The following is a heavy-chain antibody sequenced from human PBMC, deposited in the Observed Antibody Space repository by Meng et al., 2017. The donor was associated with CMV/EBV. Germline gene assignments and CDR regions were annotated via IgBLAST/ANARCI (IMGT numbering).Heavy chain of an antibody. V-gene: IGHV1-2*02. CDR1: GYTFTGYY. Sequence: ASVKVSCKASGYTFTGYYMHWVRQAPGQGLEWMGWINPNSGGTNYAQKFQGRVTMTRDTSISTAYMELSRLRSDDTAVYYCARDRRTENYMAYYYDGSGGIDYWGQGTLVTVSS. D-gene: IGHD3-22*01. J-gene: IGHJ4*02. CDR3: ARDRRTENYMAYYYDGSGGIDY. CDR2: INPNSGGT.